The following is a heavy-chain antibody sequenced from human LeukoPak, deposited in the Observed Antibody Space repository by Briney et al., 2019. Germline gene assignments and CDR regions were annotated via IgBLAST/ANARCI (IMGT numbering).Heavy chain of an antibody. CDR3: ARLLDSNYYGYYYYYMDV. D-gene: IGHD4-11*01. J-gene: IGHJ6*03. V-gene: IGHV4-39*07. CDR2: IYYSGNT. Sequence: SETLSLTCTVSGDSIGSSSYYWGWIRQPPGKGLEWIGSIYYSGNTYYNPSLKSRVTISVDTSKNQFSLKLSSVTAADTAVYYCARLLDSNYYGYYYYYMDVWGKGTTVTVSS. CDR1: GDSIGSSSYY.